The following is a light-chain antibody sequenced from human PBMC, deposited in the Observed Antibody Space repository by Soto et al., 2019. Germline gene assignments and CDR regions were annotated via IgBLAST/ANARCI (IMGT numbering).Light chain of an antibody. CDR2: AAS. CDR1: QGVSTY. J-gene: IGKJ4*01. V-gene: IGKV1D-8*01. Sequence: VLWMTQSPSLLSASTGDRVTITCRTSQGVSTYVAWYQQKPGKPPKPLIYAASTLHSGVPARFSGSGSGGDWTLTTSGLQSEDFGTNYCQHYYIFPLAVGGWTKADIK. CDR3: QHYYIFPLA.